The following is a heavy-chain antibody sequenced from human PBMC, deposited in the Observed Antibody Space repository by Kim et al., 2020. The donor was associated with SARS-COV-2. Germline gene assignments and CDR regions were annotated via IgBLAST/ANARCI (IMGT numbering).Heavy chain of an antibody. D-gene: IGHD1-7*01. Sequence: SGPTLVNPTETLTLTCTFSGFSLSTRGMCVTWIREPPGKALEWLARIDWDDDKYYNTSLKTRLTISKDTSKNQVVLPMTNMDPVDTATYYCARLRGTGTTRSHSYYYYLDVWGKGTTVTVSS. CDR2: IDWDDDK. J-gene: IGHJ6*03. CDR3: ARLRGTGTTRSHSYYYYLDV. V-gene: IGHV2-70*11. CDR1: GFSLSTRGMC.